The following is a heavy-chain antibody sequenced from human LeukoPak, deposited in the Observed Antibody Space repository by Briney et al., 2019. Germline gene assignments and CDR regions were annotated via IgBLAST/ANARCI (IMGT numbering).Heavy chain of an antibody. Sequence: ASVKVSCKASGYTFTSYGISWVRQAPGQGLEWMGWISAYNGNTNYAQKLQGRVTMTRDTSISTAYMELSSLRSDDTAVYYCAREPDDIITNLLPHDAFDIWGQGTMVTVSS. V-gene: IGHV1-18*01. CDR2: ISAYNGNT. D-gene: IGHD3-22*01. CDR3: AREPDDIITNLLPHDAFDI. J-gene: IGHJ3*02. CDR1: GYTFTSYG.